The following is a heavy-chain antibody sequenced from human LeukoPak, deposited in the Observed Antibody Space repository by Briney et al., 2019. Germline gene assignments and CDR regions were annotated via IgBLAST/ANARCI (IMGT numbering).Heavy chain of an antibody. CDR3: VKTFGYDDYGPYYFDY. Sequence: SGGSLRLSCAASEFTFSSYGLTWVRQAPGKGLEWVSSISGSGVHTYYADSVQGRFTISRDNSKNTLYLQMSSLRAEDTAVYYCVKTFGYDDYGPYYFDYWGQGTLVTVSS. CDR2: ISGSGVHT. V-gene: IGHV3-23*01. D-gene: IGHD4-17*01. CDR1: EFTFSSYG. J-gene: IGHJ4*02.